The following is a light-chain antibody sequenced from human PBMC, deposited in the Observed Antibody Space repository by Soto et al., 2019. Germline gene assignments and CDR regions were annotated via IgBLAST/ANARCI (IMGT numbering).Light chain of an antibody. V-gene: IGKV1-5*01. J-gene: IGKJ1*01. CDR1: QNINNW. Sequence: DIQMTQSPSTLSASIGDRVTITCRASQNINNWIAWYQQKPGKAPKFLIYDASTLESGVPSRFSGSGFGTEFTLTISNLQPDDFATYYCQEYSSDSWTFGQGTKVDIK. CDR2: DAS. CDR3: QEYSSDSWT.